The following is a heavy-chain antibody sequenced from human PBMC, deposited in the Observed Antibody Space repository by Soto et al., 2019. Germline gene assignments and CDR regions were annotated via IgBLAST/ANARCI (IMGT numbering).Heavy chain of an antibody. CDR3: AQSQEPLRFDY. V-gene: IGHV1-46*01. J-gene: IGHJ4*02. CDR2: INPSGGST. Sequence: ASVKVSCKASGYTFTSYYMHWVRQAPGQGLEWMGIINPSGGSTSYAQKFQGRVTMTRDTSTSTVYMELSSLRSEDTAVYYCAQSQEPLRFDYWGQGTLVTVSS. CDR1: GYTFTSYY. D-gene: IGHD1-26*01.